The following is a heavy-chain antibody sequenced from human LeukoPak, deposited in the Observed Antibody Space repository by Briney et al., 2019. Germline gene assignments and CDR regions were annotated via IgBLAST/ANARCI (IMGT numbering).Heavy chain of an antibody. V-gene: IGHV3-23*01. CDR3: AKDGGDIVVVPAAIYYYYYYMDV. CDR2: ISGSGGST. D-gene: IGHD2-2*02. J-gene: IGHJ6*03. Sequence: GGSLRLSCAASGFTFSSYAMSWVRQAPGKGLEWVSAISGSGGSTYYADSVKGRFTISRDNSKNTLYLQMNSLRAEDTAVYYCAKDGGDIVVVPAAIYYYYYYMDVWGKGTTVTVSS. CDR1: GFTFSSYA.